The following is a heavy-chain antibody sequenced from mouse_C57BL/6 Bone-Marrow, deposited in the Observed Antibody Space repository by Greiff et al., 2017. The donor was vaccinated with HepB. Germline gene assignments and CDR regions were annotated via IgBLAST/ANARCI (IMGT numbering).Heavy chain of an antibody. Sequence: EVMLVESGGDLVKPGGSLKLSCAASGFTFSSYGMSWVRQTPDKRLEWVATISSGGSYTYYPDSVKGRFTISRDNAKNTLYLQMSSLKSEDTAMYYCARDYSNALGYWGQGTTLTVSS. D-gene: IGHD2-5*01. V-gene: IGHV5-6*01. J-gene: IGHJ2*01. CDR1: GFTFSSYG. CDR3: ARDYSNALGY. CDR2: ISSGGSYT.